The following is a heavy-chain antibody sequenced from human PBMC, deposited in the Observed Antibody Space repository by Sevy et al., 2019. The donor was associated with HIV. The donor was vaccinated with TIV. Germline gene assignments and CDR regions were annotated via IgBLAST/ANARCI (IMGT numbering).Heavy chain of an antibody. Sequence: GGCLRLSCTVSGFTFGDYTLTWVRQAPGKGLEWVAFIRGIPYGGTTEYAASVKGRFTISRDDSKSIAYLQMNSLKTEDTAVYYCTRVEGAADWGMDVWGQGTTVTVSS. D-gene: IGHD1-26*01. V-gene: IGHV3-49*04. CDR3: TRVEGAADWGMDV. CDR1: GFTFGDYT. J-gene: IGHJ6*02. CDR2: IRGIPYGGTT.